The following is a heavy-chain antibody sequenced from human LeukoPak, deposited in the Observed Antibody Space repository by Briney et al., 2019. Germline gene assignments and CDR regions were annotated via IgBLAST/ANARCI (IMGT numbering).Heavy chain of an antibody. D-gene: IGHD5-18*01. V-gene: IGHV3-30*18. J-gene: IGHJ4*02. Sequence: GGSLRLSCAPSGFTFSSYAMDWVRQAPGKGLEWVAVISYVGSNKYYADSVKGRFTISRDTSKNTLYLQMNSLGAEDTALYCWAKPAPQIQLWLTFGYRGQGILVTV. CDR2: ISYVGSNK. CDR3: AKPAPQIQLWLTFGY. CDR1: GFTFSSYA.